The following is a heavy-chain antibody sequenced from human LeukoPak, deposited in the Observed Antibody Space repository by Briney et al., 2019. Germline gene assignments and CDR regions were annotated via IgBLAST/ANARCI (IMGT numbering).Heavy chain of an antibody. CDR3: AKGRRGGYTRYYYDSSGYAFDY. D-gene: IGHD3-22*01. CDR1: GFTFSSYG. V-gene: IGHV3-23*01. Sequence: GGSLRLSCAASGFTFSSYGMSWVRQAPGKGLEWVSAISGSGGSTYYADSVKGRFTISRDNSKNTLYLQMNSLRAEDTAVYYCAKGRRGGYTRYYYDSSGYAFDYWGQGTLVTVSS. J-gene: IGHJ4*02. CDR2: ISGSGGST.